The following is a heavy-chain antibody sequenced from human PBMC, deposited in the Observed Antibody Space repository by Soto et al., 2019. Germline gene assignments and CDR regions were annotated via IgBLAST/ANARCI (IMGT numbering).Heavy chain of an antibody. CDR2: IYYSGST. V-gene: IGHV4-39*01. CDR1: GGSISSSSYY. J-gene: IGHJ4*02. Sequence: SETLSLTCTVSGGSISSSSYYWGWIRQPPGKGLEWIGSIYYSGSTYYNPSLKSRVTISVDTSKNQFSLKLSSVTAADTAVYYCASGSGELWFGELSNDYWGQGTLVTVS. D-gene: IGHD3-10*01. CDR3: ASGSGELWFGELSNDY.